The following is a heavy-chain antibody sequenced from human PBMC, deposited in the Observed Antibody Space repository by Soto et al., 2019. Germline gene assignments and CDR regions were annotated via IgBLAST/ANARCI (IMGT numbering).Heavy chain of an antibody. CDR1: GYTLTELS. J-gene: IGHJ6*02. CDR2: FDPEDGET. D-gene: IGHD1-26*01. CDR3: ATGAIVGATGNYYYGMDV. Sequence: QVQLVQSGAEVKKPGASVKVSCKVSGYTLTELSMHWVRQAPGKGLEWMGGFDPEDGETIYAQKFQGRVTMTEDTSTDTAYMELSSLRSEDTAVYYWATGAIVGATGNYYYGMDVWGQGTTVTVSS. V-gene: IGHV1-24*01.